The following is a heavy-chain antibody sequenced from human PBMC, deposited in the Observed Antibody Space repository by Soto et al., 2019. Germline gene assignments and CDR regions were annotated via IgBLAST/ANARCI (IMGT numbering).Heavy chain of an antibody. CDR2: INHSGST. CDR1: GGSFSGYY. CDR3: ARGPNRAVAGYAYYFDY. D-gene: IGHD6-19*01. Sequence: QVQLQQWGAGLLKPSETLSLTCAVYGGSFSGYYWSWIRQPPGKGLEWIGEINHSGSTNYNPHLKSRVTISVDTSKDQFTRNLSSVTAADAAVYYCARGPNRAVAGYAYYFDYWGQGTLVTVSS. V-gene: IGHV4-34*01. J-gene: IGHJ4*02.